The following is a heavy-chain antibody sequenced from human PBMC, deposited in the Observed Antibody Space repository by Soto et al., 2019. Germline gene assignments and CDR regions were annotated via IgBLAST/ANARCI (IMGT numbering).Heavy chain of an antibody. Sequence: EVVLLESGGGLEQPGGSLRLSCAASGFIFENFGMSWVRQAPGKGLEWISSISGSGFKKYYADSVKGRFTISRDNSKSTVYLEVNNLSAEDTAVYHCAKNQGVQLVPLATVDWFDPWGQGSVVTASS. CDR2: ISGSGFKK. CDR1: GFIFENFG. CDR3: AKNQGVQLVPLATVDWFDP. V-gene: IGHV3-23*01. J-gene: IGHJ5*02. D-gene: IGHD1-26*01.